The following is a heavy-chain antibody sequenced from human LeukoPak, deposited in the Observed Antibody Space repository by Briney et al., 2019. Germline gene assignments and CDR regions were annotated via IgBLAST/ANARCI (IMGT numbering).Heavy chain of an antibody. V-gene: IGHV4-39*01. CDR2: IYYSGNT. Sequence: SETLSLTCVVSGGSISSSIYYWGWLRQPPGKGWEWIGSIYYSGNTYYTPSLTSPVTLSVATSNSQFSLKLSSVTAADTAVYYCATWRTAKTGFDYWGQGTLVTVSS. D-gene: IGHD1-1*01. J-gene: IGHJ4*02. CDR1: GGSISSSIYY. CDR3: ATWRTAKTGFDY.